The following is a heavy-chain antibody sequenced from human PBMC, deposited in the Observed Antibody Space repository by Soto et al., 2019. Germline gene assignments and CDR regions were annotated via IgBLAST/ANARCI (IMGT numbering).Heavy chain of an antibody. D-gene: IGHD2-8*02. J-gene: IGHJ4*02. Sequence: QVQLVESGGGVVQPGRSLRLSCAVSGFTVSTYGMHWVRQAPGKGLEWVAVISRDGGTKYYADSVKGRFTISRDNSRNTLFREMNSLRGEDMAVYYCTGEVASGYWGQGTLVTFSS. V-gene: IGHV3-30*03. CDR3: TGEVASGY. CDR2: ISRDGGTK. CDR1: GFTVSTYG.